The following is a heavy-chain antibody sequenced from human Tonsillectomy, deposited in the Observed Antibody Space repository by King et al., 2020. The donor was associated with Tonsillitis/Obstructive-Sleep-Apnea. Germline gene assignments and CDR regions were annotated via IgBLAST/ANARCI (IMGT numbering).Heavy chain of an antibody. Sequence: VTLKEFGPTLVKPTQTLTLTCTFSGFSLSTNGVGVGWIRQPPGKALEWLALIYWYDDKRYSPSLKSRLTITKDTSKNQVVLTMTNMDPVDTATYYCAHRPSAKYFDYWGQGTLVTVSS. CDR2: IYWYDDK. CDR3: AHRPSAKYFDY. CDR1: GFSLSTNGVG. J-gene: IGHJ4*02. V-gene: IGHV2-5*01.